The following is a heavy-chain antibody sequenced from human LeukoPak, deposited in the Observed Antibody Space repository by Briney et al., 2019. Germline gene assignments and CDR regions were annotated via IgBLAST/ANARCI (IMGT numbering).Heavy chain of an antibody. CDR2: IWYDGSNK. CDR3: ARVVIDGLGIDY. J-gene: IGHJ4*02. D-gene: IGHD3-10*01. Sequence: GGSLRLSCAASGFTFSSYGMHWVRQAPGQGLEWVAVIWYDGSNKYYADSVKGSITISRDNSKNTLYLQMNSLRAEDTAVYYCARVVIDGLGIDYWGQGTLVTVSS. V-gene: IGHV3-33*01. CDR1: GFTFSSYG.